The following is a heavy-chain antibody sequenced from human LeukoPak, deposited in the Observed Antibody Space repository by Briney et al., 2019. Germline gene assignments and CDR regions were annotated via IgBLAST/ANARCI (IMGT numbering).Heavy chain of an antibody. CDR1: GYSPSGGFY. CDR2: IYHTGNT. D-gene: IGHD3-16*02. J-gene: IGHJ4*02. V-gene: IGHV4-38-2*02. Sequence: PSETLSLTCTISGYSPSGGFYWAWIRQPPGKGLEWIGNIYHTGNTDYNPSLKSRLTISVDTSKNQFSLKLSSLTTADTAVYYCARVFYTYDNRRGNYRYGPLSYWGQGTLVTVSS. CDR3: ARVFYTYDNRRGNYRYGPLSY.